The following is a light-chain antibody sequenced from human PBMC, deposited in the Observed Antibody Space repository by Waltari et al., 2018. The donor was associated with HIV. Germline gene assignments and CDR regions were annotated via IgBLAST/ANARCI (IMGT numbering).Light chain of an antibody. CDR2: DVS. CDR1: SRDVGAYNY. J-gene: IGLJ3*02. V-gene: IGLV2-11*01. Sequence: QSALTQPRSVSGSPGQSVTISCTGTSRDVGAYNYVSWYQQHPGKAPIVIISDVSKRPSGVPDLFSGSKSGNTASLTISGLQAEDEADYYCCSYAGSYTRVFGGGTKLTVL. CDR3: CSYAGSYTRV.